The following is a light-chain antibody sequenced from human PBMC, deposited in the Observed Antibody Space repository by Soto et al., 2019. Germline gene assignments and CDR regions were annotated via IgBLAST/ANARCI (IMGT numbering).Light chain of an antibody. CDR1: QSVRSDY. V-gene: IGKV3-20*01. J-gene: IGKJ1*01. CDR3: QQYGTSPWT. CDR2: IAS. Sequence: EIVLTQTPGTLSLSPGERATLSCRASQSVRSDYLAWYQQNPGQAPRLLIYIASNRAPGIPDRFSGSGSGTDLPLTISRLEPEDFAVYYCQQYGTSPWTFGQGSKVEIK.